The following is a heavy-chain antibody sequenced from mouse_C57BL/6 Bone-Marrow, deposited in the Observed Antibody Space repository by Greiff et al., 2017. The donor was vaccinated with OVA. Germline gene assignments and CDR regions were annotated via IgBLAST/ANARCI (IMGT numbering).Heavy chain of an antibody. V-gene: IGHV5-12*01. Sequence: EVQLVESGGGLVQPGGSLKLSCAASGFTFSDFYMHWIHQTPEQRLEWVAYISTGGGSTYYPDTVKGRFTISRDNATNTLYLQMSRLKSEDTAMYYCARLDAMDYWGRGTSVTVSS. CDR2: ISTGGGST. CDR1: GFTFSDFY. CDR3: ARLDAMDY. J-gene: IGHJ4*01.